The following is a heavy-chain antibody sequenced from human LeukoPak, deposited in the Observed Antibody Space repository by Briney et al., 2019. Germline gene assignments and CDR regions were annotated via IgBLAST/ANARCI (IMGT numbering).Heavy chain of an antibody. D-gene: IGHD5-12*01. J-gene: IGHJ4*02. CDR3: ARGRGEMATITIDY. V-gene: IGHV4-31*03. Sequence: PSQTLSLTCTVSGGSISSGGYYWSWIRQHPGKGLEWIGDIYYSGSTYYNPSLKSRVTISVDTSKNQFSLKLSSVTAADTAVYYCARGRGEMATITIDYWGQGTLVTVSS. CDR2: IYYSGST. CDR1: GGSISSGGYY.